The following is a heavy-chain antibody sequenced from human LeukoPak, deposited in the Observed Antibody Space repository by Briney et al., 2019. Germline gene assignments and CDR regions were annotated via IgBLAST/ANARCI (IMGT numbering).Heavy chain of an antibody. J-gene: IGHJ4*02. V-gene: IGHV3-53*01. D-gene: IGHD6-19*01. CDR1: GFTVSSNY. Sequence: GGSLRLSCAASGFTVSSNYMSWVRQAPGKGLEWVSVIYSGGGTYYADSVKGRFTISRDNSKNTLYPQMNSLRAEDTAVYYCARDLGGSSGWYDYWGQGSLVTVSS. CDR2: IYSGGGT. CDR3: ARDLGGSSGWYDY.